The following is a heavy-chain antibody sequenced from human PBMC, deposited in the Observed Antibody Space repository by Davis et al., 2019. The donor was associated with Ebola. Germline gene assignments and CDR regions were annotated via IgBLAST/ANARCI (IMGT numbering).Heavy chain of an antibody. J-gene: IGHJ4*02. CDR2: IKQGGNEK. V-gene: IGHV3-7*01. D-gene: IGHD2-21*02. CDR1: GFTFSKHW. CDR3: VRFGGDSYTAFEY. Sequence: GESLKISCAASGFTFSKHWMAWVRQAPGKGLEWVANIKQGGNEKFYLDSVRGRFTISRDNADNLLYLQMNSLRVEDTAVYYCVRFGGDSYTAFEYWGQGTLVTVSS.